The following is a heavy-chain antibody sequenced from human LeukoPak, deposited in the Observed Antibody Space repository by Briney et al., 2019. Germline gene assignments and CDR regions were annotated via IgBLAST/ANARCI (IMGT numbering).Heavy chain of an antibody. Sequence: ASVKVSCKASGYTFTSYGISWVRQAPGQGLEWMGWISAYNGNTNYAQKLQGRVTMTTDTSTSTACMELRSLRSDDTAVYYCARSDYAHYFDYWGQGTLVTVSS. CDR2: ISAYNGNT. CDR1: GYTFTSYG. V-gene: IGHV1-18*01. CDR3: ARSDYAHYFDY. D-gene: IGHD4-17*01. J-gene: IGHJ4*02.